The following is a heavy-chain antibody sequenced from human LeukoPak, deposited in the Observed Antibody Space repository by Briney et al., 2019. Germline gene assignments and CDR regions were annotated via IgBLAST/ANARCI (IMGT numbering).Heavy chain of an antibody. CDR1: GFTVSSNY. CDR2: IYSSGST. J-gene: IGHJ6*03. V-gene: IGHV3-53*01. CDR3: ARDPYTSSSGRDYYYYMDV. D-gene: IGHD6-6*01. Sequence: GGSLRLSCAASGFTVSSNYTSWVRQAPGKGLEWVSVIYSSGSTYYADSVKGRFTISRDNSKNTLYLQMNSLRAEDTAVYYCARDPYTSSSGRDYYYYMDVWGKGTTVTVSS.